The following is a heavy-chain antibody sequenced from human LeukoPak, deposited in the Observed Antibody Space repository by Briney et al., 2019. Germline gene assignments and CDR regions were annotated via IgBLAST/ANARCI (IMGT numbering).Heavy chain of an antibody. CDR1: GYSISSGYY. D-gene: IGHD3-10*01. Sequence: SETLSLTCTVSGYSISSGYYWGWIRQPPGKGLEWIGSIYHSGRTYYNPSLKSRVTISVDTSKNQFSLKLSSVTAADTAVYYCATQLITMVRGVVPSWGQGTLVTVSS. V-gene: IGHV4-38-2*02. CDR3: ATQLITMVRGVVPS. CDR2: IYHSGRT. J-gene: IGHJ4*02.